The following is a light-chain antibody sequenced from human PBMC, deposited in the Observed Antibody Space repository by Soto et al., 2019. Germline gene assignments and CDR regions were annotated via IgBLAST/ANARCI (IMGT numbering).Light chain of an antibody. CDR3: QKYSESPQT. V-gene: IGKV3-15*01. CDR2: GAG. Sequence: IVSRPAPATLSVSLWQRCTLPCKASQRVGRKLAWYQQKTGRAPRLLIYGAGTRATGIPDTFSGSGSETAFTLTISSLQYDDFAVYYCQKYSESPQTFGQGTQVDIK. CDR1: QRVGRK. J-gene: IGKJ1*01.